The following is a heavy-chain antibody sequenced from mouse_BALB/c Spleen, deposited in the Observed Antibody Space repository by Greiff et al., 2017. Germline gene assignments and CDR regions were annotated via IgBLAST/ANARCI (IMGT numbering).Heavy chain of an antibody. V-gene: IGHV5-6-4*01. CDR1: GFTFSSYT. CDR3: TRDPLYGSSLWFAY. Sequence: EVKLVESGGGLVKPGGSLKLSCAASGFTFSSYTMSWVRQTPEKRLEWVATISSGGSYTYYPDSVKGRFTISRDNAKNTLYLQMSSLKSEDTAMYYCTRDPLYGSSLWFAYWGQGTLVTVSA. J-gene: IGHJ3*01. D-gene: IGHD1-1*01. CDR2: ISSGGSYT.